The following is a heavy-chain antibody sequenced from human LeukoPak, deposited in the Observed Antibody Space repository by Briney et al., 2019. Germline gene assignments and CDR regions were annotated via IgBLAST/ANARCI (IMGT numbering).Heavy chain of an antibody. CDR3: ASAHVLWLGLVDY. CDR1: GYTFTSYY. J-gene: IGHJ4*02. Sequence: ASVKVSCKASGYTFTSYYMHWVRQAPGQGLEWMGIINPSGGSTSYAQKFQGRVTMTRDMSTSTVYMELSSLRSEDTAVYYCASAHVLWLGLVDYWGQGTLVTVSS. V-gene: IGHV1-46*01. CDR2: INPSGGST. D-gene: IGHD3-10*01.